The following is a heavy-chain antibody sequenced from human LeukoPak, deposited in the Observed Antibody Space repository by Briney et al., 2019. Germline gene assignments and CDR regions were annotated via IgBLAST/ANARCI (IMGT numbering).Heavy chain of an antibody. Sequence: GESLKISCKGSEYSFATYCIGWVRQMPGQGLEWMGIIFPGDSDTRYSPSFQGQVTISADKSISTAYLQWSSLKASDTAIYYCASEYCSGGNCYFDYWGQGTLVTVSS. CDR3: ASEYCSGGNCYFDY. CDR2: IFPGDSDT. CDR1: EYSFATYC. J-gene: IGHJ4*02. D-gene: IGHD2-15*01. V-gene: IGHV5-51*01.